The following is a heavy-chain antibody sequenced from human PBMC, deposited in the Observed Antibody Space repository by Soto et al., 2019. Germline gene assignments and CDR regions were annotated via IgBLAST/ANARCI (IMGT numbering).Heavy chain of an antibody. D-gene: IGHD6-19*01. V-gene: IGHV3-23*01. CDR3: AKDRGPFSIAVSFDY. J-gene: IGHJ4*02. CDR1: GFTFSGYA. Sequence: PGGSLRLSCAASGFTFSGYARSWVRQAPGKGLEWVSAISGSGGSTYYADSVKGRFTISRDNSKNTLYLQMNSLRAEDTAVYYCAKDRGPFSIAVSFDYWGQGTLVTVS. CDR2: ISGSGGST.